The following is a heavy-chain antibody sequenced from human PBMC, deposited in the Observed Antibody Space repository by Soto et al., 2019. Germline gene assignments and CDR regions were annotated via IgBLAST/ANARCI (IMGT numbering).Heavy chain of an antibody. CDR3: AGQDYFWSGSSSFDY. V-gene: IGHV4-39*01. CDR1: GGSISSRNYY. Sequence: QLQLQESGPGLVKPSETLSLSCTVSGGSISSRNYYWGWIRQPPGKGLEWIASIHYNGFTYYNSSLKSRFPISVDTSKNQFSLKLRSVAAADTAVYYCAGQDYFWSGSSSFDYWGQGILVTVSS. CDR2: IHYNGFT. J-gene: IGHJ4*02. D-gene: IGHD3-3*01.